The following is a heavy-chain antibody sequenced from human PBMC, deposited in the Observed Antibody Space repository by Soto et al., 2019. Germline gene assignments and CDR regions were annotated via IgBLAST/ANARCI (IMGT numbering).Heavy chain of an antibody. D-gene: IGHD5-12*01. CDR3: AREPLTKMATRALQH. CDR1: GYTFTSYG. J-gene: IGHJ1*01. V-gene: IGHV1-18*01. Sequence: GASVKVSCKASGYTFTSYGISWVRQAPGQGLEWMGWISAYNGNTNYAQRLQGRVTMTTDTSTSTAYMELRSLRSDDTAVYYCAREPLTKMATRALQHWGQGTLVTVSS. CDR2: ISAYNGNT.